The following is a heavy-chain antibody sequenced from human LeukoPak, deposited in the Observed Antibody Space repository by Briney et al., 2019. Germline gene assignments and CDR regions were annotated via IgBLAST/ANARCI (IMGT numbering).Heavy chain of an antibody. CDR2: IYTSEST. CDR3: ARGLWFGDENPPYFDY. J-gene: IGHJ4*02. Sequence: PSETLSLTCSVSGGSISSSNYYWSWIRQPAGKGLEWIGRIYTSESTNYNPSLKSRVTISVDTSRNQFSLKLSSVTAPDTAVYYCARGLWFGDENPPYFDYWGQGILVTVSS. CDR1: GGSISSSNYY. V-gene: IGHV4-61*02. D-gene: IGHD3-10*01.